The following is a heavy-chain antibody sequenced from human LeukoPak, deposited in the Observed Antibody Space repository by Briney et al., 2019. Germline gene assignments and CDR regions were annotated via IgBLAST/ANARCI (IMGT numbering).Heavy chain of an antibody. J-gene: IGHJ4*02. CDR1: GFTFSSYS. CDR2: ISSSSSYI. Sequence: GGSLRLSCAASGFTFSSYSMNWVRQAPGKGLEWVSSISSSSSYIYYADSVKGRFTISRDNAKNSLYLQMNSLRAEDTAVYYCARGRVGDIVLMVYAEDYWGEGTLVTVSS. CDR3: ARGRVGDIVLMVYAEDY. D-gene: IGHD2-8*01. V-gene: IGHV3-21*01.